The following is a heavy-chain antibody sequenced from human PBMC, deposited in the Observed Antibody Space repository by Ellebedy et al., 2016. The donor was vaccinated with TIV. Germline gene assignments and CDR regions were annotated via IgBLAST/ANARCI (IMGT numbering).Heavy chain of an antibody. CDR1: GITFSSHA. V-gene: IGHV3-23*01. D-gene: IGHD3-16*01. J-gene: IGHJ4*02. CDR2: ISGSGDKT. CDR3: AKELHMWGTIMIDC. Sequence: PGGSLRLSCAASGITFSSHAISWVRQTPGKGLEWVSAISGSGDKTYYTDSVKGRFTISRDNSQTTLYLQMNSLRAEDTAVYYCAKELHMWGTIMIDCWGQGTLVTGAS.